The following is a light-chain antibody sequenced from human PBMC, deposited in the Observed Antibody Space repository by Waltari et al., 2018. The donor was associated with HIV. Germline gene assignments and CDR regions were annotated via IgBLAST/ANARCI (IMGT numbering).Light chain of an antibody. CDR1: SSNIGNNY. J-gene: IGLJ3*02. CDR3: GTWDSSLSAGK. CDR2: HNN. Sequence: QSVLTQPPSVSAAPGQKVTISCSGSSSNIGNNYVSWYQQLQGTAPKLLIYHNNNRPSGIPDRFSGSKSGTSATLGITGLQTGDEADYYCGTWDSSLSAGKFGGGTKLTVL. V-gene: IGLV1-51*01.